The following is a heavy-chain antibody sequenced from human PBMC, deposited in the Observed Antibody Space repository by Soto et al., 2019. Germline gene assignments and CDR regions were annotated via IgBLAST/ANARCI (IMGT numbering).Heavy chain of an antibody. J-gene: IGHJ4*02. V-gene: IGHV4-59*01. CDR2: IYYSGST. CDR3: ARVDADSSGWPRFDY. Sequence: SETLSLTCTVSGGSISSYYWSWIRQPPGKGLEWIGYIYYSGSTNYNPSLKSRVTISVDTSKNQFSLELSSVTAADTAVYYCARVDADSSGWPRFDYWGQGTLVTVSS. CDR1: GGSISSYY. D-gene: IGHD6-19*01.